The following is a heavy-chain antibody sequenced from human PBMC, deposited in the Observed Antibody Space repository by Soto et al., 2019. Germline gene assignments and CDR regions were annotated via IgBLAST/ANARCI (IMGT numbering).Heavy chain of an antibody. J-gene: IGHJ5*02. CDR1: GCSKCSCSWY. V-gene: IGHV4-39*01. CDR3: ARTSSWFGP. CDR2: IYYSGST. Sequence: LPGCSKCSCSWYSCWIRQPPGKGLEWIGSIYYSGSTYYNPSLKSRVTISVDTSKNQFSLKLSSVTAADTAVYYCARTSSWFGPWGQGILVTVPS.